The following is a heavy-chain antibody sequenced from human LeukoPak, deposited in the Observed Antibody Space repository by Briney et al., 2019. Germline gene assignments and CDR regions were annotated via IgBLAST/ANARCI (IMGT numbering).Heavy chain of an antibody. CDR2: ISGSGDST. CDR1: GFTFDDYA. D-gene: IGHD4-11*01. Sequence: GGSLRLSCAASGFTFDDYAMHWVRQAPGKGLEWVSAISGSGDSTYYADSVKGRFTISRDNSKNTLYLQMNSLRAEDTAVYYCAKGVKGNYDWFDPWGQGTLATVSS. CDR3: AKGVKGNYDWFDP. V-gene: IGHV3-23*01. J-gene: IGHJ5*02.